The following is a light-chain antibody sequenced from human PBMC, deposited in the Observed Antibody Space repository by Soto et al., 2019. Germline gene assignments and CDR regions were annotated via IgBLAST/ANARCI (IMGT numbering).Light chain of an antibody. CDR3: QQTYSYPT. J-gene: IGKJ3*01. CDR2: AAS. V-gene: IGKV1-39*01. CDR1: QSIASY. Sequence: DVQMTQSPSSLSASVGDRVTITCRASQSIASYLNWYQQRPGKAPKLLNYAASTLQSGVPSRFSGSGSGTDFTLTISNLQPEDFATYYCQQTYSYPTFGPGTKLDV.